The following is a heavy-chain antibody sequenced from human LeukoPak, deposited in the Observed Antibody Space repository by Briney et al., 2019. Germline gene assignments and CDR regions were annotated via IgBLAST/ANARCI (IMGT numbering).Heavy chain of an antibody. Sequence: ASVKVSCKASGYTFTSYDINWVRQATGQGLEWMGWMNPNSGNTGYAQKFQGRVTMTRNTSISTAYMELSSLRSEDTAVYYCARLGYFDRPFDPWGQGTLVTVSS. CDR2: MNPNSGNT. V-gene: IGHV1-8*01. CDR1: GYTFTSYD. J-gene: IGHJ5*02. D-gene: IGHD3-9*01. CDR3: ARLGYFDRPFDP.